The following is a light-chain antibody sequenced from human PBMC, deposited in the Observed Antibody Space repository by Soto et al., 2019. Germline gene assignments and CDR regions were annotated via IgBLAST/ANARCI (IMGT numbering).Light chain of an antibody. CDR1: SSDVGGYNY. Sequence: SALPQPASGCGSPGQAITNSCTGTSSDVGGYNYVSWYQQHPGKAPKLMIYDVSNRPSGVSNRFSGSKSGNTASLTISGLQAEDEADYYCSSYTSSSFYVFGTGTKVTVL. J-gene: IGLJ1*01. V-gene: IGLV2-14*01. CDR2: DVS. CDR3: SSYTSSSFYV.